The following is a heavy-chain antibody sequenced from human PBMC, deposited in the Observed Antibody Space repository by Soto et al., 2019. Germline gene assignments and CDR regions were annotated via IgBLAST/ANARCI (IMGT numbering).Heavy chain of an antibody. Sequence: SETLSLTCTVSGGSISSYYWRWIRQPPGKGLEWIGYIYYSGSTNYNPSLKSRVTISVDTSKNQFSPKLGSVTAADTAVYYCARVHGPHTYSWFDPWGQGTLVTVSS. CDR3: ARVHGPHTYSWFDP. CDR1: GGSISSYY. J-gene: IGHJ5*02. V-gene: IGHV4-59*01. CDR2: IYYSGST. D-gene: IGHD1-26*01.